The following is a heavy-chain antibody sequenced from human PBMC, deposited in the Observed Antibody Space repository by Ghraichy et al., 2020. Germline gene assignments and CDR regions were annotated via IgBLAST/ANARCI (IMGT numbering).Heavy chain of an antibody. CDR2: VSYSGYT. CDR1: GGSISTGGYY. Sequence: SQTLLLTCTVSGGSISTGGYYWSWIRQHPGKGLEWIGSVSYSGYTYYNPSLKSRVTFSVDTSKDQFSLKLSSVTAADTAVYYCARTQSYYDSSGYLFDYWGPGTLVTVSS. CDR3: ARTQSYYDSSGYLFDY. J-gene: IGHJ4*02. D-gene: IGHD3-22*01. V-gene: IGHV4-31*03.